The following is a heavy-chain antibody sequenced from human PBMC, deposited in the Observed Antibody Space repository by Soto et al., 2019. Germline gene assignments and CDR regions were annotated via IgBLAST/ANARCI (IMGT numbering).Heavy chain of an antibody. V-gene: IGHV4-31*03. D-gene: IGHD3-3*01. J-gene: IGHJ6*03. CDR1: VGSISSGGYY. CDR2: IYYSGST. CDR3: ARGALEWSLHYYYYMDV. Sequence: TLSLTCTVSVGSISSGGYYWSWIRQHPGKGLEWIGYIYYSGSTYYNPSLKSRVTISVDTSKNQFSLKLSSVTAADTAVYYCARGALEWSLHYYYYMDVWGKGTTVTVSS.